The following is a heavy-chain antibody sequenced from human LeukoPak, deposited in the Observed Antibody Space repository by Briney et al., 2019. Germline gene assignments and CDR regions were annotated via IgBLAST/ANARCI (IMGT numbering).Heavy chain of an antibody. J-gene: IGHJ5*02. CDR1: GYTFNGYY. CDR2: INLNSGDT. Sequence: ASVKVSCKTSGYTFNGYYMHWVRQAPGQGLEWMGWINLNSGDTNYAQKFQGWVTMTSDTSISTAYMELRRLRSDDTAVYYCARPAYYDILTDDPSNNWFDPWGQGTLVTVSS. CDR3: ARPAYYDILTDDPSNNWFDP. D-gene: IGHD3-9*01. V-gene: IGHV1-2*04.